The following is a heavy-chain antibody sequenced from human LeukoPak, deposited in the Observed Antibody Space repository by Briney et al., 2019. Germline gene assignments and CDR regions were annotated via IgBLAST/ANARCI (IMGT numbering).Heavy chain of an antibody. CDR3: ARANDFWSGYYVY. CDR2: NIPIFGTA. Sequence: SVKVSCKASGGTFSSYAISWVRQAPGQGLEWMGGNIPIFGTANYAQKFQGRVTITADESTSTAYMELSSLRSEDTAVYYCARANDFWSGYYVYWGQGTLVTVFS. D-gene: IGHD3-3*01. V-gene: IGHV1-69*13. CDR1: GGTFSSYA. J-gene: IGHJ4*02.